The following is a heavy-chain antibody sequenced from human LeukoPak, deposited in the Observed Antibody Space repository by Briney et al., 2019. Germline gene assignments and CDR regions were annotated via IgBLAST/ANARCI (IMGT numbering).Heavy chain of an antibody. D-gene: IGHD5-12*01. CDR1: DGSIRGHF. CDR3: MSAIRLNSPASH. V-gene: IGHV4-4*09. CDR2: VYTSGST. Sequence: PSETLSLTCTVSDGSIRGHFWSWIRQPPGKGLEWIGYVYTSGSTNYTPSLKSRVTISIATSKNQFSLKLNSVTAADTAMYYCMSAIRLNSPASHWGQGTLVTVSS. J-gene: IGHJ4*02.